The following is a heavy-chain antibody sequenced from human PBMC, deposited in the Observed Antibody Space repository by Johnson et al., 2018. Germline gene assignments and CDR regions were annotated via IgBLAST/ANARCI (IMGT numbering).Heavy chain of an antibody. Sequence: EVQLVESGGGLVQPGGSXRLSCAASGFTVRSNYMIWVRQAPGKGLEWVSVIYSGGTTYYADSVKGRFTISRDNSKNTVYLQMNSLRAEDTAVYYCAGGPAAVPNYNNNYRDVWGKGTTVTVSS. D-gene: IGHD6-13*01. J-gene: IGHJ6*03. V-gene: IGHV3-66*02. CDR1: GFTVRSNY. CDR3: AGGPAAVPNYNNNYRDV. CDR2: IYSGGTT.